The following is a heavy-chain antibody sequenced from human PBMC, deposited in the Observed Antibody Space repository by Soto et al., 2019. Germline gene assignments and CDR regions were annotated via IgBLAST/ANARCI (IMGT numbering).Heavy chain of an antibody. CDR2: IYSSGST. V-gene: IGHV4-61*01. D-gene: IGHD2-15*01. Sequence: SETLSLTCTVSGGSVSSDTHYWSWIRQPPGKRLEWIGFIYSSGSTNYNPSVKSRVTMSVDTSKDQFSLKLRSVIVADTAVYHCARFVRSCGGTTCYTRADVWGQGTTVTVSS. CDR1: GGSVSSDTHY. J-gene: IGHJ6*02. CDR3: ARFVRSCGGTTCYTRADV.